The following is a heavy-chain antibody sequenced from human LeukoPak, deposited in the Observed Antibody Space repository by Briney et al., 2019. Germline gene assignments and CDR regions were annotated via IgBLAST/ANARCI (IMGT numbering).Heavy chain of an antibody. CDR1: GGTFSSYA. Sequence: ASVKVSCKASGGTFSSYAISRVSHAPATGLERKGGIIPILGTANYAQKVQDRVTITTDESTSTAYMELSSLRSEDTAVYYCASLGYCSGGSCYFWGQGTLVTVSS. V-gene: IGHV1-69*05. J-gene: IGHJ4*02. D-gene: IGHD2-15*01. CDR3: ASLGYCSGGSCYF. CDR2: IIPILGTA.